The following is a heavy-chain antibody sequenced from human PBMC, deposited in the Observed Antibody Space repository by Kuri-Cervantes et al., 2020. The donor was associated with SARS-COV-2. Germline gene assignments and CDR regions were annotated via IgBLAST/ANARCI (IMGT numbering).Heavy chain of an antibody. CDR3: ARHYAFDRFHK. CDR2: IYYSGST. J-gene: IGHJ4*02. D-gene: IGHD3-9*01. V-gene: IGHV4-31*03. CDR1: GGSISSGGYY. Sequence: SETLSLTCTVSGGSISSGGYYWSWIRQHPGKGLEWIGYIYYSGSTNYNPSLKSRLSPSVDTSKNQFSLKLTSVTAADTAIYYCARHYAFDRFHKWGQGTQVTVSS.